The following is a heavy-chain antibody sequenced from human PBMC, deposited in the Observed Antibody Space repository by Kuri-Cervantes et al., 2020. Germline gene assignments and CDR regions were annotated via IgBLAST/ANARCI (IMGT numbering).Heavy chain of an antibody. Sequence: GGSLRLSCAASGFTFSSYAMHWVRQAPGKGLEWVAVISYDGSNKYYAVSVKGRFTISRDNSKNTLYLQMNSLRAEDTAIYYFASAMPSSGSDYWGQGTLVTVSS. D-gene: IGHD6-19*01. J-gene: IGHJ4*02. CDR2: ISYDGSNK. V-gene: IGHV3-30*07. CDR1: GFTFSSYA. CDR3: ASAMPSSGSDY.